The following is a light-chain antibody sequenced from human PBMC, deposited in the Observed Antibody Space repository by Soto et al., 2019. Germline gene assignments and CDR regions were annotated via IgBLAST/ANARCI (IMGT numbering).Light chain of an antibody. CDR2: GAS. CDR1: QSVTTN. J-gene: IGKJ5*01. CDR3: QQYNIWPPIT. V-gene: IGKV3-15*01. Sequence: EIVMTQSPATLSVSPGDRVTLSCRASQSVTTNLAWYQQKPGQAPWLLIYGASTRAPRIPVRFSGSGSVTEFTLTISSLQSEDFAVYYCQQYNIWPPITFGQGTRLEI.